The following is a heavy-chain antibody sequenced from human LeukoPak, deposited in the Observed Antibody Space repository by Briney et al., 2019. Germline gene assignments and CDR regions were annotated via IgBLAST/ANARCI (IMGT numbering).Heavy chain of an antibody. V-gene: IGHV3-48*03. CDR2: ISSGGTI. CDR1: GFTFKTYE. J-gene: IGHJ4*02. Sequence: GGSLRLSCTGSGFTFKTYEFNWVRQAPGKGLEWVAYISSGGTIYYADSVKGRFTISRDNAKNSLYLQMNSLRAEDTAVYYCARGMRAWYSSSSYDYWGQGTLVTVSS. D-gene: IGHD6-13*01. CDR3: ARGMRAWYSSSSYDY.